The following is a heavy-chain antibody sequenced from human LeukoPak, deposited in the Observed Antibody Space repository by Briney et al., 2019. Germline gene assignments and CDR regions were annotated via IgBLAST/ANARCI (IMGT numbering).Heavy chain of an antibody. CDR3: ARDYDFWSGSFDY. Sequence: GGSLRLSCAASGFTFSSYWMHWVRQAPGKGLVWVSRINRDGSSTGYADSVKGLFTISRDNAKNTLYLQMNSLRAVDTAVYYCARDYDFWSGSFDYWGQGTLVTVFS. J-gene: IGHJ4*02. V-gene: IGHV3-74*01. CDR2: INRDGSST. CDR1: GFTFSSYW. D-gene: IGHD3-3*01.